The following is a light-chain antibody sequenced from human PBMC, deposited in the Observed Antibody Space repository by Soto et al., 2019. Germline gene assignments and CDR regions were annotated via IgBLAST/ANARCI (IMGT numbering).Light chain of an antibody. J-gene: IGKJ1*01. CDR1: QSVSSN. CDR3: QQYINLWT. Sequence: EGVMTQSPATLSVSPGERVTLSCRASQSVSSNLAWYQQKPGQSPRLLIYGASTRATGIPARFSGSGSGTEFTLTISSLQSEDFAVYYCQQYINLWTFGQGTKVDIK. CDR2: GAS. V-gene: IGKV3-15*01.